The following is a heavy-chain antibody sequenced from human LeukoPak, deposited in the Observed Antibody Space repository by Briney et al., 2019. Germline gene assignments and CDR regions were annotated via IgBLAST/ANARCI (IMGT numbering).Heavy chain of an antibody. D-gene: IGHD6-19*01. Sequence: SETLSLTCTVSGGSISSYYWSWIRQPAGKGLEWIGRIYTSGSTNYNPSLKSRVTMSVDTSKNQFSLNLTSVTAADTAVYFCAREGKLTGYFGGLGFNYWGPGILVTVSS. CDR2: IYTSGST. CDR1: GGSISSYY. CDR3: AREGKLTGYFGGLGFNY. V-gene: IGHV4-4*07. J-gene: IGHJ4*02.